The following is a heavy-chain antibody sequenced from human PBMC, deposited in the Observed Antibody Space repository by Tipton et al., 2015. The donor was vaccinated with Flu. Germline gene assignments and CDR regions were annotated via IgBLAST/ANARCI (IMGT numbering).Heavy chain of an antibody. V-gene: IGHV4-59*08. D-gene: IGHD3-16*01. CDR3: ARTKIGGFEY. Sequence: TLSLTCTVSGGSISRDYWSWIRQPPGKGLEWIVYIHNSVNTNYNPPLKSRVTISVDTSKNQFSLRLSSVTAADTAVYYCARTKIGGFEYWGQVTLVTVSS. J-gene: IGHJ4*02. CDR1: GGSISRDY. CDR2: IHNSVNT.